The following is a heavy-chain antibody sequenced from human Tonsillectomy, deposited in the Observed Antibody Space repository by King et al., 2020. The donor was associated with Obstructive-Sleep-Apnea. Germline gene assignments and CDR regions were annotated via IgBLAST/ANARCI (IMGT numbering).Heavy chain of an antibody. V-gene: IGHV3-9*01. Sequence: QLVQSGGGLVQPGRSLRLSCAASGFSFEDYAMHWVRQAPGKGLAWVSGINWSSGNIVYADVVKGRFTISRDNAKNSLYLQMNSLRLEDTALYYCVKDRAGGVPDAFDIWGQGTMVTVSS. CDR1: GFSFEDYA. D-gene: IGHD3-16*01. CDR3: VKDRAGGVPDAFDI. CDR2: INWSSGNI. J-gene: IGHJ3*02.